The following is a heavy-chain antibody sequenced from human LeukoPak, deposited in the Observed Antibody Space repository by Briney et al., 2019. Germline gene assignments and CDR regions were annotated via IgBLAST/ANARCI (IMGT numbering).Heavy chain of an antibody. CDR1: GFTFSSYG. V-gene: IGHV3-23*01. Sequence: GGTLRLSCAASGFTFSSYGMSWVRPAPGKGLEWVSAISGSGGSTYYADSVKGRFTISRDNSKNTLYLQMNSLRTEDTAVYFCLYGYRIAPYWGQGTLVTVSS. J-gene: IGHJ4*02. D-gene: IGHD5-18*01. CDR2: ISGSGGST. CDR3: LYGYRIAPY.